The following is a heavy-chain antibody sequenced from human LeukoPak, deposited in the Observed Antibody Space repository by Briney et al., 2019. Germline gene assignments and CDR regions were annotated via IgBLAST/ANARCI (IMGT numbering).Heavy chain of an antibody. CDR2: IYYSGFT. CDR3: ARRLGYCSGGSCSEWFDP. Sequence: KPSETLSLTCTVFDGSFYSGDYWFSWIRQSPGKGLEWIGDIYYSGFTYYNPSLKSRVTITLDTSKNQFSLKMTSVTAADTAVYHCARRLGYCSGGSCSEWFDPWGQGTLVTVSS. J-gene: IGHJ5*02. CDR1: DGSFYSGDYW. V-gene: IGHV4-30-4*01. D-gene: IGHD2-15*01.